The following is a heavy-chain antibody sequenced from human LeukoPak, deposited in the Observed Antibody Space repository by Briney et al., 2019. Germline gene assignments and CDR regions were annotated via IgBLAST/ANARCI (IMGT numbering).Heavy chain of an antibody. CDR3: ARARAAGQRDYFDY. CDR1: GFTFSSYA. D-gene: IGHD6-13*01. V-gene: IGHV3-30-3*01. J-gene: IGHJ4*02. Sequence: PGGSLRLSCAASGFTFSSYAMHWVRQAPGKGLEWVAVISYDGSNKYYADSVKGRFTISRDNSKNTLYLQMNSLRAEDTAVYYCARARAAGQRDYFDYWGQGTLVTVSS. CDR2: ISYDGSNK.